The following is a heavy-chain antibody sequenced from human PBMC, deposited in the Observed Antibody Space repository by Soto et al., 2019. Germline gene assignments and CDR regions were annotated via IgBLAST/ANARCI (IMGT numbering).Heavy chain of an antibody. CDR3: ARGINWLDY. CDR1: GFTVSNNY. J-gene: IGHJ4*02. D-gene: IGHD1-20*01. V-gene: IGHV3-53*01. Sequence: EVQLVESGGDLIQPGGSRRLSCAAAGFTVSNNYMTWVRQAPGKGLEWVSVIYSGGSTYYADSVKGRFTISRDNSKNTLYLQMNRLRAEDTAAYYCARGINWLDYWGQGTLVTVSS. CDR2: IYSGGST.